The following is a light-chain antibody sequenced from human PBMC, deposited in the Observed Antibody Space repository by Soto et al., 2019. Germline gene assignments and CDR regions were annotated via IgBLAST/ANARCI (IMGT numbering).Light chain of an antibody. CDR3: LQDYIYPLT. Sequence: AIPMTQSPSSLFASVGDRVTITCRASQGIGNDLGWYQQKPGKAPKLLISDASSLQSGVPSRFSGSGSGTDFTLTVSNLQPEDFATYYCLQDYIYPLTFGQGTKVEIK. CDR1: QGIGND. CDR2: DAS. J-gene: IGKJ1*01. V-gene: IGKV1-6*01.